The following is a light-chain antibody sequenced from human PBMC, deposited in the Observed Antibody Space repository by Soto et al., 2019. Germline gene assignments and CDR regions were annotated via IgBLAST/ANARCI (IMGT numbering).Light chain of an antibody. CDR2: DNS. Sequence: QSVLTQSPSVSAAPGQQVTISCSGSSSNIGNNYVSWYQQLPGTAPKLLIYDNSKRPSGIPDRFSGSKSGTSGTLDITGLQTGDEADYYCATWDGSLPGEVFGGGTKLTVL. V-gene: IGLV1-51*01. CDR1: SSNIGNNY. CDR3: ATWDGSLPGEV. J-gene: IGLJ2*01.